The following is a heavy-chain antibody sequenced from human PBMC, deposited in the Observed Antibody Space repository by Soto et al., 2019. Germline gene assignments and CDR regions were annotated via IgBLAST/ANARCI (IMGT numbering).Heavy chain of an antibody. J-gene: IGHJ6*02. CDR2: LYAEGST. V-gene: IGHV3-53*01. CDR3: VRPRPSGENYGMDV. Sequence: VQLVESGGGLIQPGGSLRLSCVASGRTVSQNYMAWVRQAPEMGPQWVSVLYAEGSTYYTESVKGRFTISRDPSKNTLFLQMDGLRAEDTAVYYCVRPRPSGENYGMDVWGQGTTVTVSS. CDR1: GRTVSQNY. D-gene: IGHD1-26*01.